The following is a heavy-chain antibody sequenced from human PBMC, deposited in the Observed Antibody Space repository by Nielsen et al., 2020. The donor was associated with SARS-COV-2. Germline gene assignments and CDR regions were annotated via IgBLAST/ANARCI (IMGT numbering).Heavy chain of an antibody. J-gene: IGHJ3*02. Sequence: SLKISCAASGFTFDDYDIHWVRQAPGKGLEWVSGFSWNGASIGYADSVKGRFTISRDNAKNSLFLQMNSLRADDTALYYCAKDMVRSSPEWELILGVAFDIWGQGTMVTVSS. V-gene: IGHV3-9*01. D-gene: IGHD1-26*01. CDR3: AKDMVRSSPEWELILGVAFDI. CDR1: GFTFDDYD. CDR2: FSWNGASI.